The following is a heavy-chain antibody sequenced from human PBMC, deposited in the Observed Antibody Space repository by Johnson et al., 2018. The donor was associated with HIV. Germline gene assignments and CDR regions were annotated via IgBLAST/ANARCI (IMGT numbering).Heavy chain of an antibody. V-gene: IGHV3-30-3*01. CDR1: GFTFSSYA. CDR2: ISYDGSNK. Sequence: QVQLVESGGGVVQPGRSLRLSCAASGFTFSSYAMHWVRQAPGKGLEWVAVISYDGSNKYYADSVQGRFTISRDNSKNTLYLQMNSLRAEDTAVYYCAKDGGRLRTDAFDIWGQGTMVTVSS. D-gene: IGHD2-15*01. CDR3: AKDGGRLRTDAFDI. J-gene: IGHJ3*02.